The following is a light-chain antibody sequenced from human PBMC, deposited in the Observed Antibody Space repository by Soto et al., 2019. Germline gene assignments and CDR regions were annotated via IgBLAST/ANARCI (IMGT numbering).Light chain of an antibody. CDR2: AAS. Sequence: DIPMTQSPSSLSASFGDRVTLTCRASQSIDTYLNWYQQKPGTAPKLLMYAASTLHSGVPSRFSGSGSGTDFTLTISSLQREDFATYFSQQSHSTPYSFGQGTKLEI. CDR3: QQSHSTPYS. V-gene: IGKV1-39*01. J-gene: IGKJ2*01. CDR1: QSIDTY.